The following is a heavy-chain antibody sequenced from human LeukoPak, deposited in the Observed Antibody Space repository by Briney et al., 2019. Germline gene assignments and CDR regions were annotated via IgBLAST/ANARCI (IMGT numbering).Heavy chain of an antibody. V-gene: IGHV4-61*02. CDR1: GGSISSGSYY. J-gene: IGHJ4*02. CDR2: IYTSGST. D-gene: IGHD4-17*01. Sequence: SETLSLTCTVSGGSISSGSYYWSWIRQPAGKGLEWIGRIYTSGSTNYNPSLKSRVTISVDTSKNQFSLKLSSVTAADTAVYYCARAPLHMYGDLRGDFDYWGQGTLVTVSS. CDR3: ARAPLHMYGDLRGDFDY.